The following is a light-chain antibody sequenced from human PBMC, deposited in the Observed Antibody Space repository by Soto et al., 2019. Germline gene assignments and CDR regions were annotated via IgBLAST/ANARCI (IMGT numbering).Light chain of an antibody. CDR1: QSIGSN. J-gene: IGKJ4*01. V-gene: IGKV3-11*01. Sequence: EIVMTQSPATLSVSPGERATLSCRASQSIGSNLAWYQHKPGQAPRLLIYDASTRATGIPARFSGSGSGTDFTLTISSLEPEDFAVYYCQQRSNWPLTFGGGTKVDIK. CDR3: QQRSNWPLT. CDR2: DAS.